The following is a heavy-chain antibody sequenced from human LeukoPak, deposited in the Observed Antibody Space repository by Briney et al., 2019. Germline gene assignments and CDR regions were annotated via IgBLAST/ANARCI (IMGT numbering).Heavy chain of an antibody. CDR1: GYTFINYG. V-gene: IGHV1-18*01. Sequence: EASVKVSCTASGYTFINYGINWVRQAPGQGLEWMGWISAYNGNTNYAQSLQGRVTMTTDTSTSTVYVEMRSLTSDDTAVYYCARDLDQYNGRFGGFGHDFWGQGTLVTVSS. CDR3: ARDLDQYNGRFGGFGHDF. D-gene: IGHD3-10*01. CDR2: ISAYNGNT. J-gene: IGHJ4*02.